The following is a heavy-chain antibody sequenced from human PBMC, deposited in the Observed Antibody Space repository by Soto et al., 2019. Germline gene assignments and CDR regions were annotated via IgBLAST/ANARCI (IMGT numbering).Heavy chain of an antibody. J-gene: IGHJ6*02. CDR2: IYYSGST. Sequence: QVQLQESGPGLVKPSQTLSLTCTVSGGSISSGGYYWSWIRQHPGKGLELIGYIYYSGSTYYNTSLDSLVTISVDTSKNQYSLKLSSVTAADTAVYYCARTVDSTFGMDVWGQGTTVTVSS. V-gene: IGHV4-31*01. CDR1: GGSISSGGYY. D-gene: IGHD3-22*01. CDR3: ARTVDSTFGMDV.